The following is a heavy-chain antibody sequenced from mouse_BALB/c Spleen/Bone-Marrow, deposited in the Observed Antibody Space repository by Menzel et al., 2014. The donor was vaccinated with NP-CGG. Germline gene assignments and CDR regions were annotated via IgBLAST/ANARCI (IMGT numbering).Heavy chain of an antibody. CDR1: GYTFTNYY. Sequence: QVQLQQPGAELVKPGASVKLSCRASGYTFTNYYMYWVKQRPGQGLEWIGEINPSNGGTNFNEKFKSKATLTVDKSSSTAYMQLSNLTSEDSAVYYCTRLPHWGQGTSVTVSS. V-gene: IGHV1S81*02. D-gene: IGHD5-1*01. CDR2: INPSNGGT. CDR3: TRLPH. J-gene: IGHJ4*01.